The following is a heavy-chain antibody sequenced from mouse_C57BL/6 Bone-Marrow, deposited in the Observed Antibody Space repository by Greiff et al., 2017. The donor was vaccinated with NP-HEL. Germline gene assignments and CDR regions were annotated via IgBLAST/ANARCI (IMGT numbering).Heavy chain of an antibody. J-gene: IGHJ1*03. CDR2: IYPYNGVS. V-gene: IGHV1-31*01. CDR3: ARGAQLGRWYFDV. D-gene: IGHD4-1*02. Sequence: VHVKQSGPELVKPGASVKISCKASGYSFTGYYMHWVKQSHGNILDWIGYIYPYNGVSSYNQKFKGKATLTVDKSSSTAYMQLSSLTSEDSAVYYCARGAQLGRWYFDVWGTGTTVTVSS. CDR1: GYSFTGYY.